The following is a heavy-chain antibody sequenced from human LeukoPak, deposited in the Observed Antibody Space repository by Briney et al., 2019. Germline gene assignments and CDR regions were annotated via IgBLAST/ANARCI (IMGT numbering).Heavy chain of an antibody. V-gene: IGHV4-34*01. CDR3: ARGRHDITMIVVVMTSVSYYLDV. D-gene: IGHD3-22*01. J-gene: IGHJ6*03. CDR2: INPSGST. CDR1: GGSFSGYH. Sequence: KTSETLSLTCAVYGGSFSGYHWTWIRQSPGKGLEWIGDINPSGSTYYNPSLKSRLTISVDTSKNQFPLKLGSVTAADTAVYYCARGRHDITMIVVVMTSVSYYLDVWGKGTTVTVS.